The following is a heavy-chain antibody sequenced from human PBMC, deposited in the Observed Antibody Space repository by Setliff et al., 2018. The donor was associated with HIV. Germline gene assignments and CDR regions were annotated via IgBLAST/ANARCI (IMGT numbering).Heavy chain of an antibody. CDR3: VRVGGGSWLGIHYYYYMDV. D-gene: IGHD2-15*01. CDR2: IYYSGSA. V-gene: IGHV4-39*01. J-gene: IGHJ6*03. Sequence: SETLSLTCSVFGASISGSDYYWGWIRQLPEKGLGWIGSIYYSGSAYHNPSLKSRVAMSVDTAKKQFSLKLTSLTGADTAVYYCVRVGGGSWLGIHYYYYMDVWGKGITVTVSS. CDR1: GASISGSDYY.